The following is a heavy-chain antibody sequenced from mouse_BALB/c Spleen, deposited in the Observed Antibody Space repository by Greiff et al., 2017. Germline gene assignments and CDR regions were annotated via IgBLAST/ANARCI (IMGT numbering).Heavy chain of an antibody. D-gene: IGHD1-1*01. CDR1: GFNIKDTY. V-gene: IGHV14-3*02. Sequence: EFQLQQSGAELVKPGASVKLSCTASGFNIKDTYMHWVKQRPEQGLEWIGRIDPANGNTKYDPKFQGKATITADTSSNTAYLQLSSLTSEDTAVYYCARGYYGSSLYFDYWGQGTTLTVSS. CDR2: IDPANGNT. CDR3: ARGYYGSSLYFDY. J-gene: IGHJ2*01.